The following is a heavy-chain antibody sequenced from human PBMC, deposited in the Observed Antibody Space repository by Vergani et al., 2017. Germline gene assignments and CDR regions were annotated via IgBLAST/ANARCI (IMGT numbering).Heavy chain of an antibody. CDR1: GYTFTSYD. CDR2: MNPNSGNT. J-gene: IGHJ4*02. Sequence: QVQLVQSGAEVKKPGASVKVSCKASGYTFTSYDINWVRQATGQGLEWMGWMNPNSGNTGYAQKFQGRVTMTRNNSISTAYMELSSLRSEDTAVYYCARIRDHRLVLAFDYWGQGTLVTVSS. D-gene: IGHD3-3*02. V-gene: IGHV1-8*01. CDR3: ARIRDHRLVLAFDY.